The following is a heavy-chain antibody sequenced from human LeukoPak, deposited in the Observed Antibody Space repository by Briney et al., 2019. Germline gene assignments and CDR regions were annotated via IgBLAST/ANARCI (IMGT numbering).Heavy chain of an antibody. D-gene: IGHD3-10*01. J-gene: IGHJ4*02. V-gene: IGHV4-59*01. CDR3: ARIRWEFFDY. Sequence: SETLSLTCTVSGGSISGYYWSWIRQPPGKGLEWIGYIYCSGSTNYNPSLKSRVIISVDTSKNQFSLKLSSVTAADTAVYYCARIRWEFFDYWGQGTLVTVSS. CDR1: GGSISGYY. CDR2: IYCSGST.